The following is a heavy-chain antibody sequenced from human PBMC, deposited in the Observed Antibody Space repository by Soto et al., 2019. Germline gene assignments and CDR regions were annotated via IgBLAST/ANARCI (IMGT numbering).Heavy chain of an antibody. CDR1: GFTFSSYG. V-gene: IGHV3-33*01. D-gene: IGHD6-13*01. CDR2: IWYDGSNK. J-gene: IGHJ5*02. Sequence: GGSLRLSCAASGFTFSSYGMHWVRQAPGKGLEWVAVIWYDGSNKYYADSVKGRFTISRDNSKNTLYLQMNSLRAEDTAVYYCARDFPAAAGRYPSGGFDPWGQGTLVTVSS. CDR3: ARDFPAAAGRYPSGGFDP.